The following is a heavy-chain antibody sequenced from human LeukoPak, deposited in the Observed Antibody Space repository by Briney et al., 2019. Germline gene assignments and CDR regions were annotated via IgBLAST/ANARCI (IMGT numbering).Heavy chain of an antibody. CDR1: GYTFTSYG. CDR2: ISAYNGNT. V-gene: IGHV1-18*01. Sequence: ASVKVSCTASGYTFTSYGISWVRQAPGQGLEWMGWISAYNGNTNYAQKLQGRVTMTTDTSTSTAYMELRSLRSDDTAVYYCAREGYYDSSGYSRFYWFDPWGQGTLVTVSS. J-gene: IGHJ5*02. D-gene: IGHD3-22*01. CDR3: AREGYYDSSGYSRFYWFDP.